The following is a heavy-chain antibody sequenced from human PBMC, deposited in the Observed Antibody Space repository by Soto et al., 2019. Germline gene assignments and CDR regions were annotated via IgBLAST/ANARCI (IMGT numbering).Heavy chain of an antibody. CDR3: AKDRNNWNYGYFDY. CDR1: GFTFSSYG. Sequence: QVQLVESGGGVVQPGRSLRLSCAASGFTFSSYGMHWVRQAPGKGLEWVALISYDGSNKYYVDSVKGRFTISRDNSKNTLYLQMNSLSAEDTAVYYCAKDRNNWNYGYFDYWGQGTLVTVSS. V-gene: IGHV3-30*18. CDR2: ISYDGSNK. D-gene: IGHD1-7*01. J-gene: IGHJ4*02.